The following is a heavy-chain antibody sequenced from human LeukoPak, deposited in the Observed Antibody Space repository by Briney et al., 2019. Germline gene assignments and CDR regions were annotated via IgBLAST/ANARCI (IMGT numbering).Heavy chain of an antibody. J-gene: IGHJ5*02. V-gene: IGHV4-39*01. CDR1: GASISNNKYY. CDR3: TSGRAITGFAP. D-gene: IGHD1-20*01. Sequence: PSETLSLTCSISGASISNNKYYWGWIRQPPGRGLEWIANIYYSGSTYYNPSLKSRVTLSVDTSKNQFSLKLSSVTPEDTAVYYCTSGRAITGFAPWGQGTLVTVSS. CDR2: IYYSGST.